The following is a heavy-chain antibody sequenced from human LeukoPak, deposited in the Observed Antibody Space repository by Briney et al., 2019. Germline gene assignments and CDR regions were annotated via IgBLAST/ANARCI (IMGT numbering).Heavy chain of an antibody. Sequence: GGSLRLSCAASVYTFSDYDMHWVRQATGKGLEWVSAIGTAGDTYYTGSVKGRFTISRENAKNSLYLQMNSLRAGDTAVYYCARVAKERVGGVYYFDYWGQGTLVTVSS. CDR3: ARVAKERVGGVYYFDY. V-gene: IGHV3-13*01. CDR2: IGTAGDT. D-gene: IGHD1-1*01. CDR1: VYTFSDYD. J-gene: IGHJ4*02.